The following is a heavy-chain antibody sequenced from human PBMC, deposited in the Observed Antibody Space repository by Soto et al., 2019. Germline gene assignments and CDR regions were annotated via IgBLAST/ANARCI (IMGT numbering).Heavy chain of an antibody. CDR3: ARGTSSWNHCDY. D-gene: IGHD6-13*01. J-gene: IGHJ4*02. Sequence: GGSLRLSCAASGFTFSSYEMNWVRQAPGKGLEWVSYISSSGSTIYYADSVKGRFTISRDNAKNSLYLQMNSLRADGTAFYYCARGTSSWNHCDYWGQGTLVTVSS. CDR2: ISSSGSTI. CDR1: GFTFSSYE. V-gene: IGHV3-48*03.